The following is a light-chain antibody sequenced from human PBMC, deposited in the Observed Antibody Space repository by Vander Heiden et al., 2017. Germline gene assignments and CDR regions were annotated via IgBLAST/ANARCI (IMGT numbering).Light chain of an antibody. CDR1: QSVSSN. V-gene: IGKV3-15*01. Sequence: EIVMTQFPATLSVSPGERATLSCRASQSVSSNLAWYQQKPVQAPRLLIYGASTRATGIPARFSGSESGTEFTLTISILQSEDFAVYYCQQDYNWPHTFGGGTRVEIK. J-gene: IGKJ4*01. CDR2: GAS. CDR3: QQDYNWPHT.